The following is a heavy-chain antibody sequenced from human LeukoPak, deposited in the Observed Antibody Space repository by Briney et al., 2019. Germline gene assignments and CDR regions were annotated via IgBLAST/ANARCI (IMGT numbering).Heavy chain of an antibody. Sequence: GGSLRLSCAASGFTFSSYAMSWVRQAPGKGLEWVSAISGSGGSTYYADSVKGRLTISRDNSKNTLYLQMNSLRAEDTAVYYCAKPPGSSWYGYFDYWGQGTLVTVSS. CDR3: AKPPGSSWYGYFDY. J-gene: IGHJ4*02. CDR2: ISGSGGST. V-gene: IGHV3-23*01. CDR1: GFTFSSYA. D-gene: IGHD6-13*01.